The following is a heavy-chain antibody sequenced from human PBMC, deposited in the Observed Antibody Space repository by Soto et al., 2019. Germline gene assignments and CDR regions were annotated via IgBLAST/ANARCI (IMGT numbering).Heavy chain of an antibody. D-gene: IGHD1-1*01. CDR3: ARGTYFDY. CDR2: ISAYNDHT. Sequence: QVQLVQSGTEVKKPGASVKVSCKASGYIMTTYGVSWVRQAPGQGLEWVGWISAYNDHTNYAQKFQGRVTMTTDTXTSXAYMELRSLRSDDTAVYYCARGTYFDYWGQGTLVTVSS. J-gene: IGHJ4*02. V-gene: IGHV1-18*01. CDR1: GYIMTTYG.